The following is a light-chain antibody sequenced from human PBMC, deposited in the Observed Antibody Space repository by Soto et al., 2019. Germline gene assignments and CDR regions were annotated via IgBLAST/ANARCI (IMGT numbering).Light chain of an antibody. CDR1: QDIRNY. CDR3: QQYDKPPP. V-gene: IGKV1-33*01. J-gene: IGKJ4*01. CDR2: DAS. Sequence: DIPMTQSPSSLSASVGDRVTITCQARQDIRNYLNWYQQKPGKDPKLLIYDASNLETGVPSRFSGSGSGTDFTFTISSLQAEDIAKYYCQQYDKPPPFGGGTKVEIK.